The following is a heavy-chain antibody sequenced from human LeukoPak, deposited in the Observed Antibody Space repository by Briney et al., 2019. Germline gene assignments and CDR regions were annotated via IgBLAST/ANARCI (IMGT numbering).Heavy chain of an antibody. CDR3: ARGQPRVYHAFDI. Sequence: SVTLSLTCTVSDDSFRRYHWNWLPQPPGKGLEWIGCIYYSGSTNYNPSLKSRVTISVDTSKNQFSLKVNSVTAADTAIYYCARGQPRVYHAFDIWGQGTMVTVSS. J-gene: IGHJ3*02. CDR2: IYYSGST. CDR1: DDSFRRYH. V-gene: IGHV4-59*01. D-gene: IGHD6-6*01.